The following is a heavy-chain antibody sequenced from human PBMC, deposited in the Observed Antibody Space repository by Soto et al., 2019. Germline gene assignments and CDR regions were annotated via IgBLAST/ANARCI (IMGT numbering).Heavy chain of an antibody. J-gene: IGHJ4*02. CDR2: IIPIFGTA. V-gene: IGHV1-69*13. CDR1: GGTFSSYA. D-gene: IGHD3-22*01. Sequence: SVKVSCKASGGTFSSYAISWVRQAPGQGLEWMGGIIPIFGTANYAQKFQGRVTITADESTSTAYMELSSLRSEDTAVYYCARDEVYYYDSSGYYGRFDYWGQGTLVTVSS. CDR3: ARDEVYYYDSSGYYGRFDY.